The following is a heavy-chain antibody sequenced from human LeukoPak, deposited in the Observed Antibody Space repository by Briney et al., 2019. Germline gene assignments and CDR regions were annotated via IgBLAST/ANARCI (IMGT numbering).Heavy chain of an antibody. Sequence: GGSLRLSCAASGFTFTNYGMHWVRQAPGKGLEWVAVISYDGSNKYYADSVKGRFTISRDNSKNTLYLQMNSLRAEDTAVYYCAKDLLRRDKVEDYWGQGTLVTVSS. D-gene: IGHD5-12*01. CDR3: AKDLLRRDKVEDY. J-gene: IGHJ4*02. CDR1: GFTFTNYG. CDR2: ISYDGSNK. V-gene: IGHV3-30*18.